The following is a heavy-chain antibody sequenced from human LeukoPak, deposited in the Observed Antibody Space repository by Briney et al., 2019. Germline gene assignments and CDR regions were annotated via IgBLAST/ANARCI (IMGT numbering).Heavy chain of an antibody. CDR2: IRSKAYGGTT. J-gene: IGHJ3*02. D-gene: IGHD1-7*01. CDR1: GFTFGDYA. CDR3: TRGELIADAFDI. Sequence: GGSLRLSCTASGFTFGDYAMSWVRQAPGKGLEWVGFIRSKAYGGTTEYAASVKGRFTISRDDSKSIAYLQTNSLKTEDTAVYYCTRGELIADAFDIWGQGTMVTVSS. V-gene: IGHV3-49*04.